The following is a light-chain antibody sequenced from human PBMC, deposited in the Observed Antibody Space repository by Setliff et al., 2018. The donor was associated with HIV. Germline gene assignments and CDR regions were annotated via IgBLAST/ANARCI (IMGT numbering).Light chain of an antibody. CDR1: SSNIGGGFD. V-gene: IGLV1-40*01. J-gene: IGLJ1*01. CDR3: HSYDTSLSGSV. Sequence: QSSLAQPPSVSGAPGQRVTISCAGSSSNIGGGFDVHWYQQLPGRPPKLLIYSNKNRPSGVPDRFSASKSATSASLAITGLQADDEADYYCHSYDTSLSGSVFGTGTKVTV. CDR2: SNK.